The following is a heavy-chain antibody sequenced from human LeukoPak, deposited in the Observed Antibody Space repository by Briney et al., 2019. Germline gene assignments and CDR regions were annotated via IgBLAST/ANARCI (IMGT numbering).Heavy chain of an antibody. V-gene: IGHV1-2*06. CDR3: ARDSRYSYGYGSDY. J-gene: IGHJ4*02. CDR2: INPNSGGT. D-gene: IGHD5-18*01. CDR1: GYTFTGYY. Sequence: ASVKVSCKASGYTFTGYYMHWVRQAPGQGLERMGRINPNSGGTNYAQKFQGRVTMTRDTSISTAYMELSRLRSDDTAVYYCARDSRYSYGYGSDYWGQGTLVTVSS.